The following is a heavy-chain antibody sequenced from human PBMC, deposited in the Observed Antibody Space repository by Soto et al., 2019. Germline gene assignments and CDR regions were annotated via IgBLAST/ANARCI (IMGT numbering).Heavy chain of an antibody. J-gene: IGHJ6*02. CDR1: GYTFTSYY. CDR3: ARDQDPESFMSYYYYGMDV. D-gene: IGHD3-16*01. V-gene: IGHV1-46*01. CDR2: INPSGGST. Sequence: ASVKVSCKASGYTFTSYYMHWVRQAPGQGLEWMGIINPSGGSTSYAQKFQGRVTMTRDTSTSTVYMELSSLRSEDTAVYYCARDQDPESFMSYYYYGMDVWGQGTTVTVSS.